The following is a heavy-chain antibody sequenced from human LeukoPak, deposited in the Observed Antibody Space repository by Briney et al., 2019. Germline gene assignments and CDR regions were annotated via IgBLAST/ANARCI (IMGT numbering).Heavy chain of an antibody. CDR3: AIQKGTIFGDVSPLSKHFHH. V-gene: IGHV1-18*01. CDR1: GYTFTSYG. Sequence: ASVKVSCKASGYTFTSYGISWVRQAPGQGLEWMGWISAYNGNTNYAQKFQGRVTMTRNTSISTAYMELSSLRSEDTAVYYCAIQKGTIFGDVSPLSKHFHHWGQGTLVTVSS. J-gene: IGHJ1*01. CDR2: ISAYNGNT. D-gene: IGHD3-3*01.